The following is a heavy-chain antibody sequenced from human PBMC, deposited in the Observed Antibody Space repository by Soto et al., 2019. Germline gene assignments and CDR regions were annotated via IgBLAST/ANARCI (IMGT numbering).Heavy chain of an antibody. CDR1: GGTFSSSA. Sequence: QVQLVQSGAEVKKPGSSVKVSCKASGGTFSSSAISWVRQAPGQGLEWMGAIITVFGTAHYAQKFEGRVTITADKPTSTAYMELSRLRSEDTAVYDCARERPERGKDVWGQGTTVTVSS. CDR2: IITVFGTA. V-gene: IGHV1-69*06. CDR3: ARERPERGKDV. J-gene: IGHJ6*02. D-gene: IGHD6-25*01.